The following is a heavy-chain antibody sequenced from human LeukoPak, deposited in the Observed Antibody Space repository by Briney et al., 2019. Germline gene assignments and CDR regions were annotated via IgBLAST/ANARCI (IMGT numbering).Heavy chain of an antibody. J-gene: IGHJ4*02. CDR2: FSGRGGGT. CDR3: AKGRMTLRYLDSLDY. CDR1: GFTFSSYA. Sequence: GGSLRLSCAASGFTFSSYAMTWVRQAPGKGREWVSTFSGRGGGTYYADSVKGRFTISRDNSKNTLYLQMNSLRAEDTAVYYCAKGRMTLRYLDSLDYWGQGTLVTVSS. V-gene: IGHV3-23*01. D-gene: IGHD3-9*01.